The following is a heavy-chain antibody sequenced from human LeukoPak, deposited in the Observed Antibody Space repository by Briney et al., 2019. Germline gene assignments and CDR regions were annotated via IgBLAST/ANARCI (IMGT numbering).Heavy chain of an antibody. CDR2: IYYSGSN. D-gene: IGHD6-13*01. Sequence: PTETLSLTCTFSGCSISSSGYYWGWMRHPPGKGREGIGSIYYSGSNYYHQPQESRVTISVDTSKNQFSLKLSSVTAADTAVYYCARQGSSWYKSRTNWFDPWGQGTLVTVSS. CDR1: GCSISSSGYY. CDR3: ARQGSSWYKSRTNWFDP. V-gene: IGHV4-39*01. J-gene: IGHJ5*02.